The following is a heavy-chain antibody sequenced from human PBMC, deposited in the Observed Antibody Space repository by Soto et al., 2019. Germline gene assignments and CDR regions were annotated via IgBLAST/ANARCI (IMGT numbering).Heavy chain of an antibody. CDR3: ARDPSFGAFDI. J-gene: IGHJ3*02. CDR1: GFTFRSSW. Sequence: PVGSLRLSCEASGFTFRSSWMSWVRQAPGKGLEWVSYIKPDGSETYYVDFVRGRFTISRDNATNSLYLQMNSLRAEDTALYYCARDPSFGAFDIWGQGTMVTVSS. V-gene: IGHV3-7*01. D-gene: IGHD3-10*01. CDR2: IKPDGSET.